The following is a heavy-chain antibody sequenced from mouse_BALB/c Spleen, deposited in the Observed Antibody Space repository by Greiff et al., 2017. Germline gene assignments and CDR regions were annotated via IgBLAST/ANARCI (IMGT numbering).Heavy chain of an antibody. CDR3: ARCDYDEGYFDY. CDR1: GYSITSDYA. Sequence: ESGPGLVKPSQSLSLTCTVTGYSITSDYAWNWIRQFPGNKLEWMGYISYSGSTSYNPSLKSRISITRDTSKNQFFLQLNSVTTEDTATYYCARCDYDEGYFDYWGQGTTLTVAS. D-gene: IGHD2-4*01. V-gene: IGHV3-2*02. J-gene: IGHJ2*01. CDR2: ISYSGST.